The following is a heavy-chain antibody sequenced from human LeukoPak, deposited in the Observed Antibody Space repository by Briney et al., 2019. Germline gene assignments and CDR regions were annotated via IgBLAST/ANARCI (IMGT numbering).Heavy chain of an antibody. D-gene: IGHD3-22*01. J-gene: IGHJ4*02. V-gene: IGHV3-74*01. CDR3: ARGLHSRLYDSSGYYPY. Sequence: PGGSLRLSCAASGFTFRSYWMHWVHQAQGKGLVWVSRMSSDGSTTSYADSVKGRFTVSRDNAKNSLYLQMKSLRAEDTAIYYCARGLHSRLYDSSGYYPYWGQGTLVTVSS. CDR2: MSSDGSTT. CDR1: GFTFRSYW.